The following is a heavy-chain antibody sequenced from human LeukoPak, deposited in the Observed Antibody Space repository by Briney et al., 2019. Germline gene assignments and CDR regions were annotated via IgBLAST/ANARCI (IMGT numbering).Heavy chain of an antibody. CDR1: GFTFSSYA. CDR3: ARELFGSGSCPDY. J-gene: IGHJ4*02. D-gene: IGHD3-10*01. Sequence: GGSLRLSCTAPGFTFSSYAIHWIRQAAGKGVGGVALVWHDGSNRYYADSVKGRFTISRDNSKNTVYLQMNSLRAEDTAVYYCARELFGSGSCPDYWGQGTLVTVSS. CDR2: VWHDGSNR. V-gene: IGHV3-33*01.